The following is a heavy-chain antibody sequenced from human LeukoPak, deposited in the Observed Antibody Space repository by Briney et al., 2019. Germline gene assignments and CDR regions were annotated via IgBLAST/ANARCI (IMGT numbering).Heavy chain of an antibody. D-gene: IGHD4-23*01. V-gene: IGHV3-74*01. CDR1: GFTFSSNW. J-gene: IGHJ4*02. CDR3: AKYDYGGNPNEYYFDY. Sequence: GGSLRLSCAASGFTFSSNWMHWVRQAPGKGLVWVSRINEDGSTTNYADSVKGRFTISRDNAKNTLYLQMNSLRAEDTAIYYCAKYDYGGNPNEYYFDYWGQGTLVTVSS. CDR2: INEDGSTT.